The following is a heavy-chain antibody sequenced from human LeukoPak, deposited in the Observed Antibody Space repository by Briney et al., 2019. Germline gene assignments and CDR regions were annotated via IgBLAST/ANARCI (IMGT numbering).Heavy chain of an antibody. Sequence: GGSLRLSCAASGFTFSGSDMVWVRQAPGKGLEWVSAISGSGRSSYYADSVKGRSTFSRDNSKNTLYLQMNSLRAEDTAVYYCARGILSGYYDSSGYRYYYYYMDVWGKGTTVTVSS. CDR2: ISGSGRSS. V-gene: IGHV3-23*01. D-gene: IGHD3-22*01. J-gene: IGHJ6*03. CDR1: GFTFSGSD. CDR3: ARGILSGYYDSSGYRYYYYYMDV.